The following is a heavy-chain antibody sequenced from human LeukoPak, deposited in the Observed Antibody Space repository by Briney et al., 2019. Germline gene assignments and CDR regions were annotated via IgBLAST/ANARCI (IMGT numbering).Heavy chain of an antibody. CDR3: ARDCSGGSCYIY. J-gene: IGHJ4*02. CDR1: GGTFSSYV. CDR2: IIPMFGAV. V-gene: IGHV1-69*06. D-gene: IGHD2-15*01. Sequence: SVKLSCKASGGTFSSYVISWVRQAPGQGLQWMGGIIPMFGAVNYAQKFQGRVTITADKSTGTAYMELSSLRSEDTAVYYCARDCSGGSCYIYWGQGTLVTVSS.